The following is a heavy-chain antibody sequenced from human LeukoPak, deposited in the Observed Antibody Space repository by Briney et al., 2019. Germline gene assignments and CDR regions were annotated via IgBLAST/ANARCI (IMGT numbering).Heavy chain of an antibody. CDR1: GFTFSTYA. CDR3: AKDSRGTTTTIYYFDC. V-gene: IGHV3-23*01. Sequence: GGSLRLSCAASGFTFSTYAMTWVRQAPGKGLEWVSGISGGGSYTYYADSVKGRFTISRDNSKNTLSLQMNSLRAEDTAVYYCAKDSRGTTTTIYYFDCWGQGTLVTVSS. D-gene: IGHD4-17*01. J-gene: IGHJ4*02. CDR2: ISGGGSYT.